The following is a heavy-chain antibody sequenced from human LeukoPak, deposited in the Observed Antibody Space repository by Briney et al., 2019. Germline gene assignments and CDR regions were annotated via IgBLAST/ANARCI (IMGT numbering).Heavy chain of an antibody. CDR1: GDSVTGYF. Sequence: PSETLSLTCTVFGDSVTGYFLNWVRQPPGKGLEWIGHIYKIGTTNYNPSLKSRLTTSADTSKNQFSLQLRSVTAADTAVYYCVIGVGWQPDYWGQGALVTASS. V-gene: IGHV4-59*02. D-gene: IGHD2-15*01. J-gene: IGHJ4*02. CDR2: IYKIGTT. CDR3: VIGVGWQPDY.